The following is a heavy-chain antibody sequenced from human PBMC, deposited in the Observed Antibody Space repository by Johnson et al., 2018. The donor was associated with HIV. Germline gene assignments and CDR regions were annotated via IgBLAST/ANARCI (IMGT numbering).Heavy chain of an antibody. CDR2: IYFDGSNK. CDR3: ANLGYSSSWDYDGFDI. D-gene: IGHD6-13*01. Sequence: QVQLVESGGGVVQPGESLRLSCGASGFTISPYGMHWVRQAPGKGLEWVAFIYFDGSNKNYADSVKGRFTISRDNSKNTLYLQMNSLRAEDTAVYYCANLGYSSSWDYDGFDIWGQGTMVTVSS. CDR1: GFTISPYG. J-gene: IGHJ3*02. V-gene: IGHV3-30*02.